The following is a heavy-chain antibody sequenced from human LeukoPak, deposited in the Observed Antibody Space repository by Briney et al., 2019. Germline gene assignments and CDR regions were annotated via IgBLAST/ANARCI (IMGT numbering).Heavy chain of an antibody. V-gene: IGHV3-23*01. D-gene: IGHD1-1*01. CDR1: GFTFSNYA. CDR2: ISGSGDDT. CDR3: AKNWLRSTAFILSNY. J-gene: IGHJ4*02. Sequence: GESLKISCAASGFTFSNYAISWVRQAPGKGLEWVSGISGSGDDTYYADSVKGRFTISRDNSKNTLYLQMNSLSAEDTAVYYCAKNWLRSTAFILSNYWGQGTLVTVSS.